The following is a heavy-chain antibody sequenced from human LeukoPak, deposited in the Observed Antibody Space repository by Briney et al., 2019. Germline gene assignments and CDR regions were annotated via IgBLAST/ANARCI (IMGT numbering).Heavy chain of an antibody. Sequence: GGSLRLSCAASGFTFSSYAMSWVRQAPGKGLEWVSAISGSGGSTYYADSVKGRFTISRDNSKNTLYLQMNSLRAEDTAVYCCAKDPPLKYSYGQKGGDYWGQGTLVTVSS. V-gene: IGHV3-23*01. J-gene: IGHJ4*02. D-gene: IGHD5-18*01. CDR3: AKDPPLKYSYGQKGGDY. CDR1: GFTFSSYA. CDR2: ISGSGGST.